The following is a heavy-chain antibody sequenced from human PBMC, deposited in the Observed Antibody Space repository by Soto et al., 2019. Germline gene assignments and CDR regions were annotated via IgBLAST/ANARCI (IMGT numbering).Heavy chain of an antibody. V-gene: IGHV1-24*01. CDR2: FDPEDGET. Sequence: ASVKVSCKVSGYTLTELSMHWVRQAPGKGLEWMGGFDPEDGETIYAQKFQGRVTMTEDTSTDTAYMELSSLRSEDTAVYYCATVDPLIYSSGYYYDYWGQGTLVTVSS. J-gene: IGHJ4*02. D-gene: IGHD3-22*01. CDR3: ATVDPLIYSSGYYYDY. CDR1: GYTLTELS.